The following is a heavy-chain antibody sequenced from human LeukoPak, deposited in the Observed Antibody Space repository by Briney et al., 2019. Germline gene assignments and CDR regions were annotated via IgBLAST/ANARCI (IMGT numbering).Heavy chain of an antibody. V-gene: IGHV4-59*01. CDR3: ARVGLYCSSTSCYGQNYYYYYYMDV. Sequence: SETLSLTCTVSGGSISRYYWSWIRQPPGKGLEWIGYIYYSGSTNYNPSLKSRVTISVDTSKNQFSLKLSSVTAADTAVYYCARVGLYCSSTSCYGQNYYYYYYMDVWGKGTTVTVSS. CDR1: GGSISRYY. D-gene: IGHD2-2*01. CDR2: IYYSGST. J-gene: IGHJ6*03.